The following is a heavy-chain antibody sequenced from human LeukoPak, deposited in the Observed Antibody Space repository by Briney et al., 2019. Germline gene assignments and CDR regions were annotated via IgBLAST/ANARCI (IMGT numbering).Heavy chain of an antibody. J-gene: IGHJ3*02. CDR2: IIPIFGTA. Sequence: ASVKVSCKASGGTFSSYAISWVRQAPGQGLEWMGGIIPIFGTANCAQKFQGRVTITTDESTSTAYMELSSLRSEDTAVYYCAREASDTIFGVVGAFDIWGQGTMVTVSS. D-gene: IGHD3-3*01. CDR1: GGTFSSYA. V-gene: IGHV1-69*05. CDR3: AREASDTIFGVVGAFDI.